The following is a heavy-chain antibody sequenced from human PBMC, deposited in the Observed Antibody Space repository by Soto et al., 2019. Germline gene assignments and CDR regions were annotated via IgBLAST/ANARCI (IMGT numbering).Heavy chain of an antibody. D-gene: IGHD5-12*01. V-gene: IGHV1-69*12. CDR2: IVPIVGTT. CDR3: VRVVAIPGYPDH. J-gene: IGHJ4*02. Sequence: QVQLVQSEAEVRQPASSVKVSCETSGGTFSSYAISWVRQAPGQGLEWMGGIVPIVGTTTYAQKFQGRVTITADEATSTAYMQLSRLRSDDTAVYYCVRVVAIPGYPDHWGQGTLVTVSS. CDR1: GGTFSSYA.